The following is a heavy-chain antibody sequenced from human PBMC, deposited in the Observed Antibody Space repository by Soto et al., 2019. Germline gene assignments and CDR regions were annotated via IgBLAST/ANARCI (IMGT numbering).Heavy chain of an antibody. CDR2: IYDSGST. CDR3: ARDNGVGP. V-gene: IGHV4-30-4*01. Sequence: QMQRQESGPGLVKPSQTLSLTCTVSGGSISSGDYYWSWIRQPPGKGLEWIGYIYDSGSTYYNSSLKSRVNITLDTSTNQLSLKLTSVTAAATAVYYCARDNGVGPWGQGTLVTVSS. CDR1: GGSISSGDYY. D-gene: IGHD2-8*01. J-gene: IGHJ5*02.